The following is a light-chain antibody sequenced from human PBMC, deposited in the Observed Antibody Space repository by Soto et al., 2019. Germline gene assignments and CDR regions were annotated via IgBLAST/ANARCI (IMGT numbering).Light chain of an antibody. CDR3: QQYAGSPYT. V-gene: IGKV3-20*01. CDR2: ATS. CDR1: QSVSSY. Sequence: EIVLTQSPGTLSLSPGERATLSCRASQSVSSYLAWYQQKPGQAPRLLIFATSSGATGIPDRFSGSGSGTDFTLTISGLEPADFAVYYCQQYAGSPYTFGQGTKLEI. J-gene: IGKJ2*01.